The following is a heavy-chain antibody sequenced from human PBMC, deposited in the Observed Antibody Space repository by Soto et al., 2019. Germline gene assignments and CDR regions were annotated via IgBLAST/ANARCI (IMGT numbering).Heavy chain of an antibody. CDR3: ARARARRGVLGWFDP. D-gene: IGHD2-15*01. J-gene: IGHJ5*02. V-gene: IGHV3-74*01. CDR1: GFTFSSYW. Sequence: EVQLVESGGGLVQPGGSLRLSCAASGFTFSSYWMHWVRQAPGKGLVWVSRINSDGSSTSYADSVKGRFTISRDNAKNTLYLQMNSLRAEDTAVYYCARARARRGVLGWFDPWGQGTLVTVSS. CDR2: INSDGSST.